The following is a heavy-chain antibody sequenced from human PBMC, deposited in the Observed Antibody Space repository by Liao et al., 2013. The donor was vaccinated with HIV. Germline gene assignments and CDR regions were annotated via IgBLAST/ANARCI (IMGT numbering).Heavy chain of an antibody. J-gene: IGHJ6*03. Sequence: QVQLQQWGAGLLKTSETLSLTCAVYGGSVSGHFWSWIRQPPGKGLEWLGEINHSGSSNYIPSLKSRVTISVDTSKNQFSLRLSSVTAADTAVYFCARASLQGSYSHFYYYMDVWGKGITVTVSS. CDR3: ARASLQGSYSHFYYYMDV. CDR1: GGSVSGHF. CDR2: INHSGSS. V-gene: IGHV4-34*01. D-gene: IGHD1-26*01.